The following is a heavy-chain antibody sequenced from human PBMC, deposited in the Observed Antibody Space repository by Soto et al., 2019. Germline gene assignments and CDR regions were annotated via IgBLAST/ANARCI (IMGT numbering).Heavy chain of an antibody. D-gene: IGHD3-10*01. CDR1: GFNVRSYY. Sequence: PGGSLRLSCAASGFNVRSYYMSWFRQAPGKGLEWVSIIYSGGNTFYADSVKGRFTISRDNSKNTLYLQMNSLRAEDTAVYYCAREYSGSGPLDYWGQGTLVTVSS. J-gene: IGHJ4*02. CDR2: IYSGGNT. CDR3: AREYSGSGPLDY. V-gene: IGHV3-66*01.